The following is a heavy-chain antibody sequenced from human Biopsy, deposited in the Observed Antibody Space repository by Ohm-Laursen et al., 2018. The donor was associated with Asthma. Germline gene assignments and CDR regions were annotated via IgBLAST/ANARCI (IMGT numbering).Heavy chain of an antibody. D-gene: IGHD7-27*01. CDR3: ARHWNWGSFFDY. Sequence: SDTLSLTCTVSGGSMSSSSYSWGWIRQPPGKGLEWIGSISYTGNTDIPSLRSRVTLSVDTSKNNFSLKLTSATAADTAVFYCARHWNWGSFFDYWGQGMLVTVSS. CDR1: GGSMSSSSYS. CDR2: ISYTGNT. J-gene: IGHJ4*02. V-gene: IGHV4-39*01.